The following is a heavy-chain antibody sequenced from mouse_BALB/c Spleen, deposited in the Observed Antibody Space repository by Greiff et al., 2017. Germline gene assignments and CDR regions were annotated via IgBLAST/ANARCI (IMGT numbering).Heavy chain of an antibody. CDR3: ARSYYYGSEDY. D-gene: IGHD1-1*01. V-gene: IGHV1S56*01. CDR2: IYPGDGST. CDR1: VYTFTSYY. J-gene: IGHJ2*01. Sequence: VQLQQSGPELVKPGASVKMSCKASVYTFTSYYIHWVKQRPGQGLEWIGWIYPGDGSTKYNEKFKGKTTLTADKSSSTAYMLLSSLTSEDSAIYFCARSYYYGSEDYWGQGTTLTVSS.